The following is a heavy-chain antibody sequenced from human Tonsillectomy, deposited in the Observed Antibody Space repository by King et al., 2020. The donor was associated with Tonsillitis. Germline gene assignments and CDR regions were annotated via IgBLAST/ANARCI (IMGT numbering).Heavy chain of an antibody. D-gene: IGHD6-13*01. V-gene: IGHV4-59*01. CDR2: IYYSGST. CDR1: GGSISSYY. CDR3: ARTPAGTGGYFHH. Sequence: QLQESGPGLVKPSETLSLTCTVSGGSISSYYWSWIRQPPGKGLEWIGYIYYSGSTNYNPSLKSRVTISVDTSKNQFSLKLSSVTAADTAVYYCARTPAGTGGYFHHWGQGTLVTVSS. J-gene: IGHJ1*01.